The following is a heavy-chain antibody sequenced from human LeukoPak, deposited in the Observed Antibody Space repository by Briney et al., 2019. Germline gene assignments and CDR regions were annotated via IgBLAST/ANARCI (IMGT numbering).Heavy chain of an antibody. Sequence: GGSLRLSCAASGFTLSDYSMTWVRQAPGQGLEWISFLTSGGVSAFYADSVRGRFTVSRDDARNSLSLYMNTLRADDTAVYYCASSLNTVMVSPYYLEYRGPGTLVTVSS. V-gene: IGHV3-11*04. J-gene: IGHJ4*02. CDR2: LTSGGVSA. CDR1: GFTLSDYS. CDR3: ASSLNTVMVSPYYLEY. D-gene: IGHD5-18*01.